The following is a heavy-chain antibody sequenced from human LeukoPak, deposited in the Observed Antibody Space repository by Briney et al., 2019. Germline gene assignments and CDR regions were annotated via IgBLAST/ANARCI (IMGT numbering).Heavy chain of an antibody. Sequence: SQTLSLTCTISGDSVSSNIAAWNWIRQSPSRGLEWLGRTHYSSRWYNDYAVSVKSRITIYADTSKNQFSLQLNSVTPEDTAVYYCARSQGDMDVWGKGNSVTVSS. J-gene: IGHJ6*03. D-gene: IGHD1-26*01. CDR2: THYSSRWYN. CDR3: ARSQGDMDV. V-gene: IGHV6-1*01. CDR1: GDSVSSNIAA.